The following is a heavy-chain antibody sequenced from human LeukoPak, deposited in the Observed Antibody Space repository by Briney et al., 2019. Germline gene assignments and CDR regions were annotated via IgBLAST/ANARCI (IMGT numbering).Heavy chain of an antibody. CDR3: ARGLRFLEWSYFDY. Sequence: ASVKVSCKASGYTFTSYGISWVRQAPGQGLEWMGWISAYNGNTNYAQKLQGRVTMTTDTSTSTAYMELRSLRSDDTAVHYCARGLRFLEWSYFDYWGQGTLVTVSS. CDR1: GYTFTSYG. J-gene: IGHJ4*02. D-gene: IGHD3-3*01. CDR2: ISAYNGNT. V-gene: IGHV1-18*01.